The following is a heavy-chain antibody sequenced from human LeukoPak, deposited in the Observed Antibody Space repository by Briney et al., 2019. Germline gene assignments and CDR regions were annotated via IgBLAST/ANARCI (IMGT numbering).Heavy chain of an antibody. CDR2: IWYDGSQE. CDR3: ARGVGIIDY. CDR1: GFTFSSYG. Sequence: AGGSLRLSCAASGFTFSSYGMQWVRQAPGRGLEWVAVIWYDGSQEYYADSVKGRFTISRDNSKNTLYLQMNSLRAEDTAVYYCARGVGIIDYWGQGTLVTVSS. D-gene: IGHD7-27*01. V-gene: IGHV3-33*01. J-gene: IGHJ4*02.